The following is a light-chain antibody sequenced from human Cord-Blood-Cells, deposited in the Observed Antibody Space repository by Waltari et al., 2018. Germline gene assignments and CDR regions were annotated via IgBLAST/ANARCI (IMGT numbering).Light chain of an antibody. CDR1: QSVLYSSNNKNY. V-gene: IGKV4-1*01. CDR3: QQYYSTPT. J-gene: IGKJ1*01. Sequence: DIVMTQSPDSLAVSLGERDTINCKSSQSVLYSSNNKNYLAWYRQKPGQPPKLLIYWASTRESGVPDRFSGSGSGTDFTLTISSLQAEDVAVYYCQQYYSTPTFGQGTKVEIK. CDR2: WAS.